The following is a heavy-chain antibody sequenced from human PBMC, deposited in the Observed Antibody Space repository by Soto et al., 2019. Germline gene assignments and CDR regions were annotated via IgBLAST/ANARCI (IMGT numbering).Heavy chain of an antibody. CDR1: GGTFSSYA. Sequence: ASVKVSCKASGGTFSSYAISWVRQAPGQGLEWMGGIIPIFGTTKHAQKFQGRVTSSADESTSTVYMELSRLTSEDTALYYCARNHYYDSSGYYYFDYWGQGTPVTSPQ. CDR3: ARNHYYDSSGYYYFDY. J-gene: IGHJ4*02. CDR2: IIPIFGTT. V-gene: IGHV1-69*13. D-gene: IGHD3-22*01.